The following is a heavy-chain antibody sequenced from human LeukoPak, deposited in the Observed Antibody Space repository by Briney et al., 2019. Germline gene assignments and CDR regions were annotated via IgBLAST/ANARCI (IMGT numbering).Heavy chain of an antibody. CDR2: IYYSGST. V-gene: IGHV4-39*07. CDR3: ARFTMVRGVISGGFDP. Sequence: WVRQPPGKGLEWIGSIYYSGSTYYNPSLKSRVTISVDTSKNQFSLKLSSVTAADTAVYYCARFTMVRGVISGGFDPWGQGTLVTVSS. D-gene: IGHD3-10*01. J-gene: IGHJ5*02.